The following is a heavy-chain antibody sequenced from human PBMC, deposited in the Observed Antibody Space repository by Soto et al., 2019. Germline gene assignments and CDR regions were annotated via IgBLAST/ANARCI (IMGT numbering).Heavy chain of an antibody. CDR3: ARDASITPNWFDP. Sequence: SXTLSLTCAVYGGSFSGYYWSWIRQPPGKGLEWIGEIYHSGSTNYNPSLKSRVTISVDKSKNQFSLKLSSVTAADTAVYYCARDASITPNWFDPWGQGTLVTVSS. J-gene: IGHJ5*02. CDR2: IYHSGST. CDR1: GGSFSGYY. D-gene: IGHD3-10*01. V-gene: IGHV4-34*01.